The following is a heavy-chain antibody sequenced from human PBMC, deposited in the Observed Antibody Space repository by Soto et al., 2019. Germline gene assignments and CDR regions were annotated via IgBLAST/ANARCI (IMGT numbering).Heavy chain of an antibody. Sequence: SETLSLTCTVSGGSISSGGYYWTWIRQHPEKGLEWIGYIYYSGSTYYNPSLKSRVTISVDTSKNQFSLKLSSVTAADTAVYYCACSKFRVTYYDFWSGYYYFDYWGQGTLVTVSS. CDR1: GGSISSGGYY. D-gene: IGHD3-3*01. J-gene: IGHJ4*02. CDR2: IYYSGST. V-gene: IGHV4-31*03. CDR3: ACSKFRVTYYDFWSGYYYFDY.